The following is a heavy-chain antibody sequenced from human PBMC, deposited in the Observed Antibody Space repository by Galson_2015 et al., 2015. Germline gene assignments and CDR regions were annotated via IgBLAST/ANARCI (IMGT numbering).Heavy chain of an antibody. V-gene: IGHV3-7*03. CDR2: IKQDGSEK. D-gene: IGHD3-22*01. CDR1: GFTFSSYW. J-gene: IGHJ4*02. CDR3: ARVGYSSGYYLDC. Sequence: SLRLSCAASGFTFSSYWMTWVRQGPGKGLEWVANIKQDGSEKYYVDSVKGRFTISRDNAKNSLYLQMNSLRAEDTAVYYCARVGYSSGYYLDCWGQGTLVTVSS.